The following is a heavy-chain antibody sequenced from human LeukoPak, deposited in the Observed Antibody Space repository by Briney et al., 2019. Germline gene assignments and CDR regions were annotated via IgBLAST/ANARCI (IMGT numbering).Heavy chain of an antibody. D-gene: IGHD3-9*01. V-gene: IGHV1-46*01. CDR2: INPSRGSS. CDR3: ARTYYEILTGYYSYFDY. CDR1: GYSFTSYY. Sequence: GASVKVSCKASGYSFTSYYMHWVRQAPGQGLEWMGVINPSRGSSSYAQKFQGRVTMTRDTSTSTVYMELTSLRSEDTAVYYCARTYYEILTGYYSYFDYWGQGTLVTVSS. J-gene: IGHJ4*02.